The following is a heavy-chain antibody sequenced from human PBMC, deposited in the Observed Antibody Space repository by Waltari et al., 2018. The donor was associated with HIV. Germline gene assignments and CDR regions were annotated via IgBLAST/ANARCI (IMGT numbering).Heavy chain of an antibody. CDR3: ATGLRHVFDS. CDR2: VNTDGSDT. J-gene: IGHJ3*01. V-gene: IGHV3-74*01. CDR1: GFTSNTQW. Sequence: EVQLVESGGGLVLPGGSLRLSCAASGFTSNTQWLHWVRQAPGKGLVWLSRVNTDGSDTIYADSVKGRFTASRDNAKNTFYLHMNSLRAEDTALYYCATGLRHVFDSWGQGTMVTVSS.